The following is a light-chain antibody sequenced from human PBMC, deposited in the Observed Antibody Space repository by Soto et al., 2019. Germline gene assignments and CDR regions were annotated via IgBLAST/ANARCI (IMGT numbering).Light chain of an antibody. J-gene: IGKJ1*01. CDR1: QSVSSS. CDR3: QQYNNWWT. V-gene: IGKV3-15*01. CDR2: GAS. Sequence: EIVMTQSPATLSVSPGERATLSCRASQSVSSSLAWYQQKPGQAPRLLIYGASTRATVIPARFSGSGSGTEFTLTISSLQSEDFAGYYCQQYNNWWTFGQGTKVEVK.